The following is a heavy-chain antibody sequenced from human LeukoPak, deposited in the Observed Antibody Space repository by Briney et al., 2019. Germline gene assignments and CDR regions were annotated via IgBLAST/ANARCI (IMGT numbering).Heavy chain of an antibody. Sequence: ASVKVSCKASGGTFSSYAISWVRQAPGQGLEWMGGIIPIFGTANYAQKFQGRVTITADESTCTAYMELSSLRSVDTAVYYCATGGYDFDYWGQGTLVTVSS. J-gene: IGHJ4*02. CDR1: GGTFSSYA. CDR3: ATGGYDFDY. V-gene: IGHV1-69*01. D-gene: IGHD5-12*01. CDR2: IIPIFGTA.